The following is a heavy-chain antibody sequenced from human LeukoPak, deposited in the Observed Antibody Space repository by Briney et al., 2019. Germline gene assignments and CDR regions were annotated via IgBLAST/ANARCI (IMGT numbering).Heavy chain of an antibody. CDR3: ARDSQWELLGNDAFDI. J-gene: IGHJ3*02. CDR2: IYTSGST. Sequence: SETLSLTCTVSGGSISSYYWSWIRQPAGKGLEWIGRIYTSGSTNYNPSLKSRVTMSVDTSKNQFSLKLSSVTAADTAVYYCARDSQWELLGNDAFDIWGQGTMVTVSS. D-gene: IGHD1-26*01. CDR1: GGSISSYY. V-gene: IGHV4-4*07.